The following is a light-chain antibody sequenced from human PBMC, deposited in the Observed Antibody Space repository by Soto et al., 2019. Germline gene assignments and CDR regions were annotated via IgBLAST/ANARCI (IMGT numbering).Light chain of an antibody. CDR2: LNSDGSH. Sequence: QLVLTQSPSASASLGASVKLTCTLSSGHSSYAIAWHQQQPEKGPRYLMKLNSDGSHSKGDGIPDRFSGSSSGADRYLIISSLQSEDEADYYCQTWGTGIHVFGTGTKLTVL. CDR1: SGHSSYA. J-gene: IGLJ1*01. V-gene: IGLV4-69*01. CDR3: QTWGTGIHV.